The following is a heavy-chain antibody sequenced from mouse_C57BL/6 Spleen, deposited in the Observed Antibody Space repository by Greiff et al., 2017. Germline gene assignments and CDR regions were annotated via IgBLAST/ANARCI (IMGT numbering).Heavy chain of an antibody. CDR3: ARSPYTYYYAMDY. CDR2: INPNNGST. Sequence: EVQLQQSGPELVKPGASVKIPCKASGYTFTDYNMDWVKQSHGKSLEWIGDINPNNGSTIYNQKFKGKATLTVDKSSSTAYMELRSLTSEDTAVYYCARSPYTYYYAMDYWGQGTSVTVSS. CDR1: GYTFTDYN. V-gene: IGHV1-18*01. J-gene: IGHJ4*01.